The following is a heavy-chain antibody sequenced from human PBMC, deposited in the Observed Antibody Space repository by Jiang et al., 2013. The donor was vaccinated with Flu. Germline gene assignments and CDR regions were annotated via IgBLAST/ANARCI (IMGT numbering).Heavy chain of an antibody. V-gene: IGHV4-59*01. CDR2: IYYSGST. CDR1: GGAISSYY. CDR3: ARGYNMLTGYPHDGFDI. D-gene: IGHD3-9*01. J-gene: IGHJ3*02. Sequence: VKPSETLSLTCTVSGGAISSYYWSWIRQPPGKGLEWIGYIYYSGSTNYNLSLKSRVTISIDTSKNQFSLKLSSVTAADTAVYYCARGYNMLTGYPHDGFDIWGQGTMVTVSS.